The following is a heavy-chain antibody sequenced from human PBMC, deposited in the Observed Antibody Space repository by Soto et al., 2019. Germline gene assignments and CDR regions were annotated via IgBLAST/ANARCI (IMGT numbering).Heavy chain of an antibody. Sequence: GASVKVSCKASGGTFSSYAISWVRQAPGQGLEWMGGIIPIFGTANYAQKFQGRVTITADESTSTAYMELSSLRSEDTAVYYCARARGDYGDYLNYYYYGMDVWGQGTTVTVSS. CDR3: ARARGDYGDYLNYYYYGMDV. CDR2: IIPIFGTA. J-gene: IGHJ6*02. D-gene: IGHD4-17*01. V-gene: IGHV1-69*13. CDR1: GGTFSSYA.